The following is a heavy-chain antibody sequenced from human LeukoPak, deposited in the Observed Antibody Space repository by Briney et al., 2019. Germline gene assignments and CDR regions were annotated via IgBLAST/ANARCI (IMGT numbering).Heavy chain of an antibody. Sequence: SETLSLTCAVYGGSFSNFYWSWIRQSPKKGLEWIGEISHSGSTNSNPSLKSRLTMSIDTSKNQFSLKLSSVTAADTAVYYCARGGLGDRVDYWGLGTLVTVSS. J-gene: IGHJ4*02. CDR1: GGSFSNFY. D-gene: IGHD3-10*01. CDR2: ISHSGST. V-gene: IGHV4-34*01. CDR3: ARGGLGDRVDY.